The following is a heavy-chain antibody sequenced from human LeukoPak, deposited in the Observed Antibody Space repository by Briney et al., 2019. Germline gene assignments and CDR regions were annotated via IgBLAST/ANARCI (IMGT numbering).Heavy chain of an antibody. J-gene: IGHJ5*02. CDR3: ARAPPYYDILTGYPSWFDP. CDR2: ISSSGSTI. CDR1: GFTFSDYY. D-gene: IGHD3-9*01. V-gene: IGHV3-11*04. Sequence: PGGSLRLXCAASGFTFSDYYMSWIRQAPGKGLEWVSYISSSGSTIYYADSVKGRFTISRDNAKNSLYLQMNSLRAEDTAVYYCARAPPYYDILTGYPSWFDPWGQGTLVTVSS.